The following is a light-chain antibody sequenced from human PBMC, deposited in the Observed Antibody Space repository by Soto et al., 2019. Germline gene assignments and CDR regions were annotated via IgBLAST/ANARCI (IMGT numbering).Light chain of an antibody. CDR2: PEV. J-gene: IGKJ4*01. CDR3: LQTYSIPRT. Sequence: DIQMTQSPSSLSASVGDRVTITCRASQSINTYLTWYQQKPGKAPNLLISPEVGLHSGAPSRFSGSGSGTDFGLTISSLQPEDPATYYCLQTYSIPRTFGGGTKVEIK. V-gene: IGKV1-39*01. CDR1: QSINTY.